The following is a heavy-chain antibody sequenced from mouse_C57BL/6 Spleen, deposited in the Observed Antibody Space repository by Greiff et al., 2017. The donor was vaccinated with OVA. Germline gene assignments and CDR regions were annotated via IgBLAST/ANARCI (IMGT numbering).Heavy chain of an antibody. CDR1: GFTFSDYY. J-gene: IGHJ1*03. CDR3: AREGIYYGYDEGYFDV. CDR2: INYDGSST. V-gene: IGHV5-16*01. D-gene: IGHD2-2*01. Sequence: EVQLVESEGGLVQPGSSMKLSCTASGFTFSDYYMAWVRQVPEKGLEWVANINYDGSSTYYLDSLKSRFIISRDNAKNILYLQMSSLKSEDTATYYCAREGIYYGYDEGYFDVWGTGTTVTVSS.